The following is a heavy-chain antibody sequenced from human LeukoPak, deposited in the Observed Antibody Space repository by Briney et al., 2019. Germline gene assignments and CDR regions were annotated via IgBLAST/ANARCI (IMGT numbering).Heavy chain of an antibody. V-gene: IGHV3-53*01. Sequence: PGGSLRLSCAASGFTVSSNYMSWVRQAPGKGLEWVSVIYSGGSTYYADSVKGRFTISRDNSKNTLYLQMISLRAEDTAVYYCAKVNWCSASCADAWGQGTLVTVSS. CDR1: GFTVSSNY. CDR2: IYSGGST. CDR3: AKVNWCSASCADA. D-gene: IGHD2-2*01. J-gene: IGHJ4*02.